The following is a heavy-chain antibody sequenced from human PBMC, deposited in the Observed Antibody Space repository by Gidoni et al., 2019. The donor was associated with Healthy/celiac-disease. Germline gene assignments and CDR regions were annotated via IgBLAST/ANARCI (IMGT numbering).Heavy chain of an antibody. D-gene: IGHD2-2*01. Sequence: QLQLQESGPGLVKPSETLSLTCTVSGGSISSSSYYWGWIRQPPGKGLEWIGSIYYSGSTYYNPSLKSRVTISVDTSKNQFSLKLSSVTAADTAVYYCARPGYCSSTSCPAYYYYGMDVWGQGTTVTVSS. CDR2: IYYSGST. CDR3: ARPGYCSSTSCPAYYYYGMDV. J-gene: IGHJ6*02. V-gene: IGHV4-39*01. CDR1: GGSISSSSYY.